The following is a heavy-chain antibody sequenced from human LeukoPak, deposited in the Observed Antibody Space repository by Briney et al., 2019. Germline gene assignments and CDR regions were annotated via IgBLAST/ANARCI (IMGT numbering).Heavy chain of an antibody. Sequence: ASEKVSCKASGYTFTGYYMHWVRQAPGQGLEWMGWINPNSGGTNYAQKFQGRVTMTRDTSISTAYMELSRLRSDDTAVYYCARDRYYYDSSGYSFDYWGQGTLVTVSS. D-gene: IGHD3-22*01. V-gene: IGHV1-2*02. CDR2: INPNSGGT. CDR1: GYTFTGYY. CDR3: ARDRYYYDSSGYSFDY. J-gene: IGHJ4*02.